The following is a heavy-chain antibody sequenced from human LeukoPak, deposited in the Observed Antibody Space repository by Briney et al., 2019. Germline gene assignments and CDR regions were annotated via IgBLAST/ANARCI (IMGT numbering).Heavy chain of an antibody. Sequence: GASVKVSCKASGYTFTGYYMHWVRQAPGQGLEWMGWINPNSGGTNYAQKFQGRVTMTRDTSISTAYMELSRLRSDDTAVYYCARARPVYCSGGSCYFDYWGQGTLVTVSS. CDR1: GYTFTGYY. J-gene: IGHJ4*02. D-gene: IGHD2-15*01. V-gene: IGHV1-2*02. CDR3: ARARPVYCSGGSCYFDY. CDR2: INPNSGGT.